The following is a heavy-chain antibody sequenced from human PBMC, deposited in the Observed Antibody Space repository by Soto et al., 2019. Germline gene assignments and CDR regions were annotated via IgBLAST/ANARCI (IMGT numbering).Heavy chain of an antibody. J-gene: IGHJ6*02. Sequence: QVQLVQSGGEVKNPGASVKVSCKASGYSFNNFGISWVRQAPGQGLEWVGWISAYNGNTNYAQKIQGRVTMTTDTSPSTDYMELRSLRSDDTAVYYCARVRHYSGLGSSKCYYYGMDVWGQGTTVTVFS. CDR3: ARVRHYSGLGSSKCYYYGMDV. V-gene: IGHV1-18*01. CDR2: ISAYNGNT. D-gene: IGHD3-10*01. CDR1: GYSFNNFG.